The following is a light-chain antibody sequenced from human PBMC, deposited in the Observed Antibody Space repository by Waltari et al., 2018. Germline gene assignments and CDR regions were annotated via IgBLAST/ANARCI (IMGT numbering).Light chain of an antibody. CDR1: TSDVGSYNL. CDR3: CSYGGASIRV. Sequence: QSALTQPASVSGSPGQSITISCTGTTSDVGSYNLVSWYRQHPGEAPKLIIYEVRKRPSGVSDRFSDSKSGNTASLTISGLQAEDEADYYCCSYGGASIRVFGGGTKLTVL. J-gene: IGLJ2*01. V-gene: IGLV2-23*02. CDR2: EVR.